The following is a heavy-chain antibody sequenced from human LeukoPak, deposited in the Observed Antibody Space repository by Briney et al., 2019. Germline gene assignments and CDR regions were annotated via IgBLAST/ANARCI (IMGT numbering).Heavy chain of an antibody. V-gene: IGHV1-8*01. J-gene: IGHJ4*02. CDR1: GYTFTSYD. Sequence: ASVKVSCKASGYTFTSYDVIWVRQATGQGIEWMGWMNPNSANTGYAQKFQGRVTMTRNTSISTDYMELSSLRSEDTAVYYCARFVAGAKYYFDYWGQGTLVTVSS. CDR2: MNPNSANT. CDR3: ARFVAGAKYYFDY. D-gene: IGHD6-19*01.